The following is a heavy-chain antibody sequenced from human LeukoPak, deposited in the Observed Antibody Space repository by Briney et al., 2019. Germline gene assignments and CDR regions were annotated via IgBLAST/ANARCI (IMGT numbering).Heavy chain of an antibody. CDR3: ARDLTRMVRGVIPAYYFDY. J-gene: IGHJ4*02. D-gene: IGHD3-10*01. Sequence: ASVKVSCKASGYTFTKYYIHWVRQAPGQRLEWMGWINAGNGNTKYSQKFQGRVAITRDTSASTAYMELSSLRSEDTAVYYCARDLTRMVRGVIPAYYFDYWGQGTLVTVSS. CDR1: GYTFTKYY. V-gene: IGHV1-3*01. CDR2: INAGNGNT.